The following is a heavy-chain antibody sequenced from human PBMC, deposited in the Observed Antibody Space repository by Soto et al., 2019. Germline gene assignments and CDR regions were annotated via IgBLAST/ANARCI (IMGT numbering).Heavy chain of an antibody. CDR3: AKTMRGFGFDAFHV. CDR1: GYRVTNYW. J-gene: IGHJ3*01. CDR2: IYPGDSDT. Sequence: GEALKISRKGSGYRVTNYWIGWVRQEPGKGLEWMGIIYPGDSDTRYSPSFQGQVTFSADKSISTAYLQWSSLKASDTAMYYCAKTMRGFGFDAFHVWGRGTMVTVSS. D-gene: IGHD5-12*01. V-gene: IGHV5-51*01.